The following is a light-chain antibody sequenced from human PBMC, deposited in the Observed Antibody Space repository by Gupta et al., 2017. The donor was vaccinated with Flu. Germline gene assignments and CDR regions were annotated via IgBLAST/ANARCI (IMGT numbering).Light chain of an antibody. J-gene: IGLJ2*01. CDR3: SSYTSSSTLDVV. Sequence: TIVCTGSSSDIGGYNDVFCYHHHPGKAPNLMIYEVINRPSGVSNRFSGSNSANTAALTISGLQPEDEADYYCSSYTSSSTLDVVFGGGTKLTVL. CDR2: EVI. V-gene: IGLV2-14*01. CDR1: SSDIGGYND.